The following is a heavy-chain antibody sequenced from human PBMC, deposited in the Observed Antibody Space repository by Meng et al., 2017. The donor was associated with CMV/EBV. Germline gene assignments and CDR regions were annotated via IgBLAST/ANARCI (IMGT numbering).Heavy chain of an antibody. CDR1: GFIFDNYG. D-gene: IGHD3-22*01. CDR3: ATWDDSVDY. CDR2: INWNDGST. V-gene: IGHV3-20*04. Sequence: GESLKISCAASGFIFDNYGMSWVRQAPGKGLEWVSGINWNDGSTAYAASVKGRFTIPRDNVKNSLFLQMNSLRAEDTALYYCATWDDSVDYWGQGTLVTVSS. J-gene: IGHJ4*02.